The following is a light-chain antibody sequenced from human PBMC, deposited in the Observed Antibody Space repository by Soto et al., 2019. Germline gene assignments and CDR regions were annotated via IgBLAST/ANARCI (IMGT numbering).Light chain of an antibody. CDR3: ISYTTSGTLV. CDR2: EVT. CDR1: SSDVGYYNY. V-gene: IGLV2-14*01. Sequence: QSALTQTASVSGSPGQPITISCTGTSSDVGYYNYVSWYQQHPGKAPKLLIQEVTNRPSGVSSRFSGSKSGDTASLIISGLQAEDEADYYCISYTTSGTLVFGGGTKLTVL. J-gene: IGLJ3*02.